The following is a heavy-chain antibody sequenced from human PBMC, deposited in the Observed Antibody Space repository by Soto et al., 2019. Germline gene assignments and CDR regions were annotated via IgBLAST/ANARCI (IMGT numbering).Heavy chain of an antibody. D-gene: IGHD2-2*01. Sequence: PSETLSLTCTVSGGSISSSSYYWGWIRQPPGKGLEWIGSIYYSGSTYYNPSLKSRVTISVDTSKNQFSLKLSSVTAADTAVDYCARLNLNVPARLYYGMDGWGQGTTVTVSS. CDR1: GGSISSSSYY. J-gene: IGHJ6*02. V-gene: IGHV4-39*01. CDR3: ARLNLNVPARLYYGMDG. CDR2: IYYSGST.